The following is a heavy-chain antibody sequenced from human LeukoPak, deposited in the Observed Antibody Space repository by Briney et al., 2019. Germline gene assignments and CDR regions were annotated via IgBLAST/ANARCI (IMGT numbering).Heavy chain of an antibody. J-gene: IGHJ6*03. CDR3: ARVSKVYYYYMDV. Sequence: SETLSLTCTVFGGSISSYYWSWIRQPPGKGLERIGYIYYSGSTNYNPSLKSRVTISVDTSKNQFSLKLSSVTAADTAVYYCARVSKVYYYYMDVWGKGTTVTVSS. V-gene: IGHV4-59*01. CDR1: GGSISSYY. CDR2: IYYSGST.